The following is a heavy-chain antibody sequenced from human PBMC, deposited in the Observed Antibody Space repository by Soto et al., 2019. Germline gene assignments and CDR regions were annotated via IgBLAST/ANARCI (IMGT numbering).Heavy chain of an antibody. CDR1: GYSFSGYG. CDR2: ISVFNGNT. CDR3: ARDAHTIFYYRGMDV. J-gene: IGHJ6*04. Sequence: ASVKVSCKASGYSFSGYGINWVRQAPGQGLEWMAWISVFNGNTNYAQKFQDRVTMTTDTSTSTAHMELRSLSSDDTGVYYCARDAHTIFYYRGMDVWGKGTTVTSPQ. V-gene: IGHV1-18*04.